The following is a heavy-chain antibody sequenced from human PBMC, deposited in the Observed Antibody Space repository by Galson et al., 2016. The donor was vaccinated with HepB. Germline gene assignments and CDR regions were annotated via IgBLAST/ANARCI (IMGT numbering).Heavy chain of an antibody. CDR2: IYYSGST. CDR3: ARGSWGGSFHFND. Sequence: SETLSLTCTVSGGSISSYYWSWIRQPPGKGLEWIGYIYYSGSTKSTTYNPSLKSRVTISVDTSKNQFSLRLTSVTAADTAMYYCARGSWGGSFHFNDWGQGTLVTVSS. CDR1: GGSISSYY. J-gene: IGHJ4*02. V-gene: IGHV4-59*01. D-gene: IGHD1-26*01.